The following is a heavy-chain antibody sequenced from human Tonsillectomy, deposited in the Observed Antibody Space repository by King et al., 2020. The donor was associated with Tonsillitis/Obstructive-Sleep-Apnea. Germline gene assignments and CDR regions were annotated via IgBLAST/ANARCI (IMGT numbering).Heavy chain of an antibody. V-gene: IGHV3-48*02. CDR3: VRESCSGGICSRDY. D-gene: IGHD2-8*02. Sequence: VQLVESGGGLXQPGGSLRLSCAASGFTFSSYSMNWVRQAPGKGLEWVSYISSDLTTIYYADSVRGRFTISRDNAKNSVYLQMNSLRDEDTAVYYCVRESCSGGICSRDYWGQGTLVTVSS. CDR2: ISSDLTTI. J-gene: IGHJ4*02. CDR1: GFTFSSYS.